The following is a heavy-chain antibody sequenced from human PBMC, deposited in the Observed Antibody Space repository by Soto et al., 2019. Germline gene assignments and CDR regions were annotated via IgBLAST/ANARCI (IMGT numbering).Heavy chain of an antibody. CDR2: ISGSGGST. CDR3: AKGTGYYYGSGSYYHYFDY. D-gene: IGHD3-10*01. Sequence: GSLRLSCAASGFTFSSYAMSWVRQAPGKGLEWVSAISGSGGSTYYADSVKGRFTISRDNSKNTLYLQMNSLRAEDTAVYYCAKGTGYYYGSGSYYHYFDYWGQGTLVTVSS. CDR1: GFTFSSYA. J-gene: IGHJ4*02. V-gene: IGHV3-23*01.